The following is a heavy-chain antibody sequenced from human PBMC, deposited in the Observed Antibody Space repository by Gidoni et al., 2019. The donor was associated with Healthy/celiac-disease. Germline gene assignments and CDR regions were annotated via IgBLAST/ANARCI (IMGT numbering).Heavy chain of an antibody. V-gene: IGHV3-23*01. Sequence: EVQLLESGGGLVQPGGSLRLSCAASGFTFSSYAMSWVRQAPGKGLGWVSAISGSGGSTYYADSVKGRFTISRDNSKNTLYLQMNSLRAEDTAVYYCAKTGSAYYYDSSGYYSTGVIDYWGQGTLVTVSS. D-gene: IGHD3-22*01. CDR1: GFTFSSYA. J-gene: IGHJ4*02. CDR2: ISGSGGST. CDR3: AKTGSAYYYDSSGYYSTGVIDY.